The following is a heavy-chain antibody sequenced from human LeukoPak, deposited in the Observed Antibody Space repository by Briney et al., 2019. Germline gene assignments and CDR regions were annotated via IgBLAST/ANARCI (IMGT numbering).Heavy chain of an antibody. CDR1: GFTFSTYA. CDR3: SKARGSGVYEQSDY. Sequence: GGSLRLSCAASGFTFSTYAMTWVRQAPAKGLAWVSTITSNGGSSSYADSVKGRFTISRDNSKNTLYPQMNSLRAEDTAVYYCSKARGSGVYEQSDYWGQGTQVTVSS. J-gene: IGHJ4*02. D-gene: IGHD5/OR15-5a*01. V-gene: IGHV3-23*01. CDR2: ITSNGGSS.